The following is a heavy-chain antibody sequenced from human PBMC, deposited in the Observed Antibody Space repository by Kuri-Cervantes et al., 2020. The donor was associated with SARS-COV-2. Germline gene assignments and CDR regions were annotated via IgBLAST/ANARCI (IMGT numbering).Heavy chain of an antibody. J-gene: IGHJ4*02. CDR1: GVSVTTFGSY. CDR3: ARGAID. Sequence: SETLSLTCTVSGVSVTTFGSYWTWIRQPPGKGLEWVGYIYYNGSTYYNPSLRSRVIVSVDRSKNQFSLNLNSVTAADTALYYCARGAIDWGQGTLVTVSS. D-gene: IGHD2/OR15-2a*01. CDR2: IYYNGST. V-gene: IGHV4-31*02.